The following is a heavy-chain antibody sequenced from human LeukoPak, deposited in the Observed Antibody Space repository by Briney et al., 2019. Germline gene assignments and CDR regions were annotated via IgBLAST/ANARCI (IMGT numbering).Heavy chain of an antibody. CDR2: IIPIFGTA. CDR1: GGTFSSYA. Sequence: SVKVSCKASGGTFSSYAISWVRQAPGQGLEWMGGIIPIFGTANYAQKFQGRVTITADESTSTAYMELSRLRSDDTAVYYCARGNYYGSGSYYKIWFDPWGQGTLVTVSS. V-gene: IGHV1-69*01. CDR3: ARGNYYGSGSYYKIWFDP. D-gene: IGHD3-10*01. J-gene: IGHJ5*02.